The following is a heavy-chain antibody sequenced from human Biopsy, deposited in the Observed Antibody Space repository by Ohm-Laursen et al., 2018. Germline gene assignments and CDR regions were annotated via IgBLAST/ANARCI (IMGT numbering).Heavy chain of an antibody. D-gene: IGHD3-22*01. Sequence: PSDTLSLTCTVSGGSISSYYWTWIRQPPGKGLEWIGDVYYSGSTNRNPSLKSRVTILVDTSKNQFSLKLNSVTAADTAVYYCGRREVVITHDAFDTWGQGTMVGVSS. CDR2: VYYSGST. CDR1: GGSISSYY. V-gene: IGHV4-59*08. J-gene: IGHJ3*02. CDR3: GRREVVITHDAFDT.